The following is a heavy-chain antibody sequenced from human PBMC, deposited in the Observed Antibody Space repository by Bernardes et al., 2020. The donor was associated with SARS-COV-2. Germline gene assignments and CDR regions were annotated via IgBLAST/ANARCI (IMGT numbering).Heavy chain of an antibody. V-gene: IGHV3-72*01. J-gene: IGHJ6*02. CDR1: GFIFSDYY. CDR3: ARSAPSYAMDV. Sequence: GGSLRLSCAASGFIFSDYYMDWVRQAPGKGLEWVGRSRNKAYTYTTEYAAPVKGRFTISRDDSKNSLFLQMNSLKTEDTAVYYCARSAPSYAMDVWGQGTTVTVSS. CDR2: SRNKAYTYTT.